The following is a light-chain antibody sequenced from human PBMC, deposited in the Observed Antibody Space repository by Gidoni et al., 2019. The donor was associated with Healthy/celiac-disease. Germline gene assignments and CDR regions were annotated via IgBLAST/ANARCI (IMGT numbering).Light chain of an antibody. CDR1: QSVSSRY. CDR2: GAS. J-gene: IGKJ3*01. Sequence: IVLTQSPGTLSLSPGDRATLSCRASQSVSSRYFAWYQQKPGQTPRLLIYGASSRATGIPDMFSGSSSGTVFILISSRLEPEVFAVYYCQHYGSSPFTFGPGTKVDIK. V-gene: IGKV3-20*01. CDR3: QHYGSSPFT.